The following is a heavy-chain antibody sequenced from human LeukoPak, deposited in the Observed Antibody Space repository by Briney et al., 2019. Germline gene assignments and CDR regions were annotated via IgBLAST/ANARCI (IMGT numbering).Heavy chain of an antibody. Sequence: AASVKVSCKASGYTFTSYGISWVRQAPGQGLEWMGWISAYNGNTNYAQKLQGRVTMTTDTSTSTAYMELRSLRSDDTAVYYCAREGFTISPYYYMDVWGKGTTVTVSS. CDR2: ISAYNGNT. V-gene: IGHV1-18*01. J-gene: IGHJ6*03. CDR3: AREGFTISPYYYMDV. D-gene: IGHD3-3*01. CDR1: GYTFTSYG.